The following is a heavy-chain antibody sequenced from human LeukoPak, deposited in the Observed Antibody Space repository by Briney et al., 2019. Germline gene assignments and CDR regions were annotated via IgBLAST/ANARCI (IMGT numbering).Heavy chain of an antibody. V-gene: IGHV3-30-3*01. Sequence: GGSLRLSCAASGFTFSSYAMHWVRQAPGKGLEWVAVISYDGSNKYYADSVKGRFTISRDNSKNTLYLQMNSLRAEDTAVYYCAVKGGFNDWDAPFDYWGQGTLVTVSS. D-gene: IGHD3-9*01. J-gene: IGHJ4*02. CDR2: ISYDGSNK. CDR3: AVKGGFNDWDAPFDY. CDR1: GFTFSSYA.